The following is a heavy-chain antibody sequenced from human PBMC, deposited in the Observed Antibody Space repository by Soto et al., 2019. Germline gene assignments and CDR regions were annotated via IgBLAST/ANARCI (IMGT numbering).Heavy chain of an antibody. V-gene: IGHV4-30-4*01. D-gene: IGHD3-22*01. J-gene: IGHJ5*02. CDR3: ARDTDYYDSSGYYWVEP. CDR2: IYYSGST. CDR1: GGSISSGDYY. Sequence: QVQLQESGPGLVKPSQTLSLTCTVSGGSISSGDYYWSWIRQPPGKGLDWIGYIYYSGSTYYNPSLQSRVTISVDTYKNQLSLKLSSVTAADTAVYYCARDTDYYDSSGYYWVEPWGQGTLVNVSS.